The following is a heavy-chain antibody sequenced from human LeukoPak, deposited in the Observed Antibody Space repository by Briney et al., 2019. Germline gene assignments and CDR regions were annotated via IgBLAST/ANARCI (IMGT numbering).Heavy chain of an antibody. Sequence: GASLKISCEGSGYSFTSSWIGWVRPLPGKGLEWMGIIYPGDSDIRYSPSFQGQVTISADKSITTAYLQWSSLKASDTAIYYCARGLYCSGGSCRFDYWGQGTLVTVPS. CDR2: IYPGDSDI. J-gene: IGHJ4*02. CDR3: ARGLYCSGGSCRFDY. CDR1: GYSFTSSW. D-gene: IGHD2-15*01. V-gene: IGHV5-51*01.